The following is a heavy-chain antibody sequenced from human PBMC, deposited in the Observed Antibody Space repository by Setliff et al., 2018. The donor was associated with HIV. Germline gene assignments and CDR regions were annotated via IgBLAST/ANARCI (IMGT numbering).Heavy chain of an antibody. CDR1: GYTFTSYA. Sequence: ASVKVSCKASGYTFTSYAMHWVRQAPGQRLEWMGIINPAGNPTSYAQKFQGRLTMTRDTSKNQFSLKLSSVTAADTAVYYCAKLTPFDYWGQGTLVTVSS. V-gene: IGHV1-46*01. CDR2: INPAGNPT. D-gene: IGHD7-27*01. J-gene: IGHJ4*02. CDR3: AKLTPFDY.